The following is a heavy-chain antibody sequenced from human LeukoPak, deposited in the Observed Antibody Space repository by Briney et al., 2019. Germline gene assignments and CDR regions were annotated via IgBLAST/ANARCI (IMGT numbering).Heavy chain of an antibody. CDR1: GFTFSDYY. V-gene: IGHV3-11*01. CDR2: ISSSGSTI. D-gene: IGHD3-16*02. J-gene: IGHJ4*02. CDR3: ARGGDDYVWGSYRYTGPLDY. Sequence: PGGSLRLSCAASGFTFSDYYMSWIRQAPGKGLEWVSYISSSGSTIYYADSVKGRFTISRDNAKNSLYLQMNSLRAEDTAVYYCARGGDDYVWGSYRYTGPLDYWAREPWSPSPQ.